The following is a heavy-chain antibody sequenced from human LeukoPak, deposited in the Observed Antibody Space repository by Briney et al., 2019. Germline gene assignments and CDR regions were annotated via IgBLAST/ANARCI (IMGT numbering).Heavy chain of an antibody. Sequence: GRSLRLSCAASGFIFSSFPMHWVRQAPGKGLEWVAVISYDGKVKHYADSVKGRFTISRDDSTNTLCLQMNSQRPEDTGVYYCARDLRRGAPDYFDDWGQGTLVTVSS. D-gene: IGHD3-10*01. CDR3: ARDLRRGAPDYFDD. CDR2: ISYDGKVK. CDR1: GFIFSSFP. J-gene: IGHJ4*02. V-gene: IGHV3-30*04.